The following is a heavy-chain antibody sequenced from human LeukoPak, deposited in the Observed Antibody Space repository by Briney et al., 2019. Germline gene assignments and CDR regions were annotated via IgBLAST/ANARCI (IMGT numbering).Heavy chain of an antibody. CDR2: IKQDASET. CDR3: ATDPSGPSDSSGWYYFDY. V-gene: IGHV3-7*01. D-gene: IGHD6-19*01. J-gene: IGHJ4*02. Sequence: GGSLRLSCAASGFIVSNYCMGWVRQAPGKGLEWVAYIKQDASETYYVDSVRGRFSISRDNAKNSLFLQMNSLRAEDTAVYYCATDPSGPSDSSGWYYFDYWGQGTLVTVSS. CDR1: GFIVSNYC.